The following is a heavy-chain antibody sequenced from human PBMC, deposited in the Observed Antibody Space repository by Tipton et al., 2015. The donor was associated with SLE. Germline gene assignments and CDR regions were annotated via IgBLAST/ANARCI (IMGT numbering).Heavy chain of an antibody. J-gene: IGHJ5*02. Sequence: LRLSCTVSGGSISNYYWSWIRQPPGKGLEWIGYIYNGGSTNYNPSLKSRVTISEDTSKNQFSLKLSSVTAADTAVYYCARGSPFMEWERNWFDPWGQGTLVTVSS. D-gene: IGHD3-3*01. CDR3: ARGSPFMEWERNWFDP. CDR2: IYNGGST. V-gene: IGHV4-59*01. CDR1: GGSISNYY.